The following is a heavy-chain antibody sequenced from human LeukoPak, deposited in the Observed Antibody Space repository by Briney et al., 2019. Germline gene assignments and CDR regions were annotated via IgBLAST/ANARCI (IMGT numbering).Heavy chain of an antibody. J-gene: IGHJ4*02. Sequence: GGSLRLSCAASGFTLSGYWMTWVRQAPGKGLEWVATIKEDGSEKYYVDSVKGRFTISRDNAKNSLYLQMNSLRAEDTAVYYCARQHIFSYWGQGTLVTVSS. CDR3: ARQHIFSY. V-gene: IGHV3-7*01. D-gene: IGHD2-21*01. CDR1: GFTLSGYW. CDR2: IKEDGSEK.